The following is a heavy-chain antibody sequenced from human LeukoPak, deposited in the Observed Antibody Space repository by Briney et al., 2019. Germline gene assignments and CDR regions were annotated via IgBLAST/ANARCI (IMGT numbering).Heavy chain of an antibody. D-gene: IGHD2-21*02. CDR1: GFTFSNYA. CDR3: AKGRVVPATRLDY. J-gene: IGHJ4*02. V-gene: IGHV3-30*15. Sequence: GGSLRLSCAASGFTFSNYAMHWVRQAPGKGLEWVAVISYDAKFRFYADSMKGRFTISRDNSKDTLYLQLSSLRLNDTAVYFCAKGRVVPATRLDYWGRGTLVTVSS. CDR2: ISYDAKFR.